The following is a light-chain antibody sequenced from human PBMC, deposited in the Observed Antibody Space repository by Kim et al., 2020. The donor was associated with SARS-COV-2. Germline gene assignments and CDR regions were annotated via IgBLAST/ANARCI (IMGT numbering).Light chain of an antibody. CDR3: NSRDSSGNLWV. Sequence: ALGQTVKFTCQGDSLISHYARWYQQKPGQAPVLVIYSENNRPSGIPDRFSGSSAGYTASFTITGAQAEDEADYYCNSRDSSGNLWVFGGGTQLTVL. V-gene: IGLV3-19*01. J-gene: IGLJ3*02. CDR1: SLISHY. CDR2: SEN.